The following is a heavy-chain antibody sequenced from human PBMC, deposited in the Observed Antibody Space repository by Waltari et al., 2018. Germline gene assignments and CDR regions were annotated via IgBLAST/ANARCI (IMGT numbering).Heavy chain of an antibody. V-gene: IGHV4-39*07. J-gene: IGHJ4*02. CDR2: IYYSGST. D-gene: IGHD2-21*02. CDR1: GGSISSSSYY. CDR3: ARVLYGGNSGDY. Sequence: LQLQESGSGLVKPSETLSLTCTVSGGSISSSSYYWGWLRQPPGKGLEWIGSIYYSGSTYYNPSHKSRVTISVDTSKNQFSLKLSSVTAADTAVYYCARVLYGGNSGDYWGQGTLVIVSS.